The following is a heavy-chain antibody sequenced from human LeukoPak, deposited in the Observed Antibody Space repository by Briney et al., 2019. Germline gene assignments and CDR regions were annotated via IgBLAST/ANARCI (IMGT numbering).Heavy chain of an antibody. J-gene: IGHJ4*02. Sequence: SGGSLRLSCAASGFTFSSYSMNWVRQAPGKGLEWVAFIRYDEINKYYADSVKGRFTISRDNSKNTLYLQMNSLRAEDTAVYYCAKERRRIVATISAIDYWGQGTLVTVSS. CDR1: GFTFSSYS. CDR3: AKERRRIVATISAIDY. CDR2: IRYDEINK. D-gene: IGHD5-12*01. V-gene: IGHV3-30*02.